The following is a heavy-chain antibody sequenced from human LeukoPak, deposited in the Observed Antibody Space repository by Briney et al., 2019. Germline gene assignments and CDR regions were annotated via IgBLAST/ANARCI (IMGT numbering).Heavy chain of an antibody. Sequence: SETLSLTCTGSGGSLTNYYWTWVRQPPGKGVEGIGYIYYSGRTKYNPSLKRRVTISVDPSKNQFSLKLSSVTAADTALYYCARLSKIATAGPNYYHRMDVWGQGTTVTVSS. D-gene: IGHD6-13*01. J-gene: IGHJ6*02. CDR1: GGSLTNYY. CDR3: ARLSKIATAGPNYYHRMDV. CDR2: IYYSGRT. V-gene: IGHV4-59*01.